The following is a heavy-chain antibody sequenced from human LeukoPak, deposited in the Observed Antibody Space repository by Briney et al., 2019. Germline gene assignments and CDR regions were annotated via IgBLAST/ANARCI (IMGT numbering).Heavy chain of an antibody. CDR3: AKEVYCGGDCYSSYFDY. CDR2: ISGSGGST. CDR1: GFTFSSYA. V-gene: IGHV3-23*01. Sequence: GGSLRLSCAASGFTFSSYAMSWVRQAPGKGLEWVSAISGSGGSTYYADSVRGRFTISRDNSKNTLYLQMNSLRAEDTAVYYCAKEVYCGGDCYSSYFDYWGQGTLVTVSS. D-gene: IGHD2-21*02. J-gene: IGHJ4*02.